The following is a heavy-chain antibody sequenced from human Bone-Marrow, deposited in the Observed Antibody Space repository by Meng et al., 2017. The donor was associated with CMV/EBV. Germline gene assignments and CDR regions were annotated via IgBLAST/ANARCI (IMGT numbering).Heavy chain of an antibody. V-gene: IGHV3-23*01. CDR1: GFTFNNYG. CDR2: ISSSGDNK. D-gene: IGHD1-26*01. Sequence: LSCAASGFTFNNYGMNWARQAPGKGLEWVSSISSSGDNKYYADSVKGRFTISRDNSKNTLDLQMSSLRAEDTAVYYYIKGRSGTYYDWGQGTLVTVSS. J-gene: IGHJ4*02. CDR3: IKGRSGTYYD.